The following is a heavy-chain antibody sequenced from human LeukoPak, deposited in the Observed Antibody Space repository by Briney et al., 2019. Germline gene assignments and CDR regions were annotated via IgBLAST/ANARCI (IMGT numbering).Heavy chain of an antibody. Sequence: PSETLSLTCTVSGGSISSGSYYWSWIRQPAGKGLEWIGRIYTSGSTNYNPSLKSRVTISVDTSKNQFSLKLSSVTAADTAVYYCARCSSSDYYYYYYMDVWGKGTTVTVSS. V-gene: IGHV4-61*02. CDR2: IYTSGST. CDR3: ARCSSSDYYYYYYMDV. D-gene: IGHD6-6*01. CDR1: GGSISSGSYY. J-gene: IGHJ6*03.